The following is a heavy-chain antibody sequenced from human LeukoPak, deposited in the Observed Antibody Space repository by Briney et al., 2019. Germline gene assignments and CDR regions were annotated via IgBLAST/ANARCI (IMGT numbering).Heavy chain of an antibody. V-gene: IGHV3-23*01. CDR3: ARGGGLDV. D-gene: IGHD3-16*01. CDR2: IDSTGAYT. CDR1: GFIFSNYA. Sequence: GGSLRLSCAASGFIFSNYAMSWVRQAPGKGLEWVSAIDSTGAYTWYADSVKGRFTISKGSSKTILYLQMNSLRAEDAAVYFCARGGGLDVWGQGATVTVSS. J-gene: IGHJ6*02.